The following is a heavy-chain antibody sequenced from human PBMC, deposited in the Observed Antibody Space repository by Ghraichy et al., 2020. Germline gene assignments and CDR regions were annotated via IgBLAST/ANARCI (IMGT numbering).Heavy chain of an antibody. CDR1: GFTFSSYA. D-gene: IGHD6-13*01. CDR2: ISYDGSNK. Sequence: GGSLRLSCAASGFTFSSYAMHWVRQAPGKGLEWVAVISYDGSNKYYADSVKGRFTISRDNSKNTLYLQMNSLRAEDTAVYYCAISLAAAEFDYWGQGTLVTVSS. J-gene: IGHJ4*02. V-gene: IGHV3-30-3*01. CDR3: AISLAAAEFDY.